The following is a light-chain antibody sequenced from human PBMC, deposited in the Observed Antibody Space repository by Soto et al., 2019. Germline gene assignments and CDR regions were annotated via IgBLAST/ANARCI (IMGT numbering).Light chain of an antibody. CDR3: QQYDRSAPGLT. CDR2: GAS. V-gene: IGKV3-20*01. CDR1: QSVSSSY. Sequence: EIVLTQSPGTLSLSPGERATLSCRASQSVSSSYLAWYQQKPGQAPRLLIYGASTRATDIPDRFSGSASGTDFTLTISRLDPEDFAVYYCQQYDRSAPGLTFGPGTKVDIK. J-gene: IGKJ3*01.